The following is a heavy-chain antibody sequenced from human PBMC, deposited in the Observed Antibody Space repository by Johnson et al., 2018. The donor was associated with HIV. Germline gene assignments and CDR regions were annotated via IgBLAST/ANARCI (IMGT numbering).Heavy chain of an antibody. J-gene: IGHJ3*02. CDR2: IVSDVSSA. CDR1: GFTSSNAW. Sequence: VQLVESGGGLVNPGGSLTLSCAASGFTSSNAWMSWVRQAPGQGLVWVSRIVSDVSSAIYTDSVTGRFTISRDNSKNTLYLQMGSLRAEDMAVYYCARERSGSYYVDAFDIWGQGTMVTVSS. CDR3: ARERSGSYYVDAFDI. D-gene: IGHD1-26*01. V-gene: IGHV3-74*01.